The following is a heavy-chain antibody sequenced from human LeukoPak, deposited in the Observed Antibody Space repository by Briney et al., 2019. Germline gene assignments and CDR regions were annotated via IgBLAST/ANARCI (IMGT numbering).Heavy chain of an antibody. CDR2: ISAYNGNT. CDR3: ARDRAIAVAGEFDY. J-gene: IGHJ4*02. CDR1: GGTFSNYA. V-gene: IGHV1-18*01. D-gene: IGHD6-19*01. Sequence: ASVKVSCKASGGTFSNYAFSWVRQAPGQGLEGMGWISAYNGNTNYAQKLQGRVTMTTDTSTSTAYMELRSLRSDDTAVYYCARDRAIAVAGEFDYWGQGTLVTVSS.